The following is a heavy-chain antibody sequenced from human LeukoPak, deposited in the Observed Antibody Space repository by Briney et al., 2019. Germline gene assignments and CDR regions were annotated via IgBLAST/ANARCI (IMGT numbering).Heavy chain of an antibody. V-gene: IGHV1-69*04. J-gene: IGHJ6*02. CDR3: ARDRRIAAASYYYGMDV. D-gene: IGHD6-13*01. CDR1: GGTFSSYA. Sequence: SVKVSCKASGGTFSSYAISWVRQAPGQGLEWMGRIIPIFGIANYAQKFQGRVTITADKSTSTAYMELSSLKSEDTAVYYCARDRRIAAASYYYGMDVWGQGTTVTVSS. CDR2: IIPIFGIA.